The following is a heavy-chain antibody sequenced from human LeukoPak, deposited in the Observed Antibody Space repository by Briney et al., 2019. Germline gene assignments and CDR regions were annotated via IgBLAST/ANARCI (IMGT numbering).Heavy chain of an antibody. CDR2: IYYSGST. D-gene: IGHD1-26*01. V-gene: IGHV4-61*05. Sequence: SETLSLTCTVSGDSISSSSYYWSWIRQPPGKGLEWIGYIYYSGSTNYNPSLKSRVTISVDTSKNQFSLKLSSVTAADTAVYYCARARSGKWGFDYWGQGTLVTVSS. CDR3: ARARSGKWGFDY. CDR1: GDSISSSSYY. J-gene: IGHJ4*02.